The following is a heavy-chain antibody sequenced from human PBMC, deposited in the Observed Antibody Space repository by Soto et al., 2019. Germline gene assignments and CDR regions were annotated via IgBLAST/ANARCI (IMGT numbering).Heavy chain of an antibody. CDR2: ISSSSNTI. V-gene: IGHV3-48*01. J-gene: IGHJ4*02. CDR1: GFTFSSYN. D-gene: IGHD3-3*01. CDR3: ARGWRDFAY. Sequence: HPGGSLRLSCAASGFTFSSYNMNWVRQAPGKGLEWVSHISSSSNTIYYADSVKGRFTISRDNAKNSLYLQMNSLRAEDTAVYYCARGWRDFAYWGQGTLVTVSS.